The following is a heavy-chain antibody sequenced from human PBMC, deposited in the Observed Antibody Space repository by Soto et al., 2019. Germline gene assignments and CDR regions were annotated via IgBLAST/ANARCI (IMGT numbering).Heavy chain of an antibody. Sequence: QVQLVQSGAEVKKPGSSVKVSCKASGGTFSSYAISWVRQAPGQGLEWMGGIIPIFGTANYAQKFQGRVTITADESTSTAYMEVSSLRSEDTAVYYCARDFEYSSSVATTESRRQFEYWGQGTLGTVSS. V-gene: IGHV1-69*01. CDR1: GGTFSSYA. CDR2: IIPIFGTA. J-gene: IGHJ4*02. CDR3: ARDFEYSSSVATTESRRQFEY. D-gene: IGHD6-6*01.